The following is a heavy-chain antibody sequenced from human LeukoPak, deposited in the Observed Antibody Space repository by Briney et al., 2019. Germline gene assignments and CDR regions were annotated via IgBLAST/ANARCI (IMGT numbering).Heavy chain of an antibody. CDR1: GFTFSSYG. J-gene: IGHJ4*02. Sequence: PGGSLRLSCAASGFTFSSYGMHWVRQAPGKGLEWVAFIRYDGSNKYYADSVRGRFTISRDNSKNTLYLQMNSLRAEDTAVYYCAKDYSSGWYKPANLDYWGQGTLVTVSS. CDR3: AKDYSSGWYKPANLDY. V-gene: IGHV3-30*02. D-gene: IGHD6-19*01. CDR2: IRYDGSNK.